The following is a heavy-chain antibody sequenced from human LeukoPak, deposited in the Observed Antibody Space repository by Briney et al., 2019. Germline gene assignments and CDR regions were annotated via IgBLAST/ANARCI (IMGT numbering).Heavy chain of an antibody. D-gene: IGHD3-16*02. V-gene: IGHV4-59*08. CDR1: GGSISSYY. CDR3: ARGSGYYDYVWGSYRFDY. Sequence: SETLSLTCTVSGGSISSYYWSWIRQPPGKGLEWIGYIYYSGSTNYNPSLKSRVTISVDTSKNQFSLKLSSVTAADTAVHYCARGSGYYDYVWGSYRFDYWGQGTLVTVSS. J-gene: IGHJ4*02. CDR2: IYYSGST.